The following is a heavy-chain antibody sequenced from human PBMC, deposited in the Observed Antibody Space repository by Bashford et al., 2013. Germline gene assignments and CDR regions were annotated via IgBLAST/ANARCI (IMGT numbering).Heavy chain of an antibody. J-gene: IGHJ3*02. CDR1: GGSISSSSYY. CDR3: ARHAGTWELNAFDI. D-gene: IGHD1-26*01. V-gene: IGHV4-39*01. Sequence: SETLSLTCTVSGGSISSSSYYWGWIRQPPGKGLEWIGSIYYSGSTYYNPSLKSRVTISVDTSKNQFSLKLSSVTAADTAVYYCARHAGTWELNAFDIWGQGTMVTVSS. CDR2: IYYSGST.